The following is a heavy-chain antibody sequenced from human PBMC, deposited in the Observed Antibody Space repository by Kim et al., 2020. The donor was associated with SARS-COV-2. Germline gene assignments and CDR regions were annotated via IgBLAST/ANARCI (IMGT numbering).Heavy chain of an antibody. Sequence: TSLKTRLTISKDTSKNQVVLTMNNMDPVDTATYYCARIPRGSGSPNYFDYWGQGTLVTVSS. J-gene: IGHJ4*02. D-gene: IGHD3-10*01. CDR3: ARIPRGSGSPNYFDY. V-gene: IGHV2-70*01.